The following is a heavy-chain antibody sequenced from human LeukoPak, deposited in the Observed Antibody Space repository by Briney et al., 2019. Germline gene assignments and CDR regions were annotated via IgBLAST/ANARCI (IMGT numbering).Heavy chain of an antibody. CDR2: ISGSGGST. CDR1: GFTFSSYA. V-gene: IGHV3-23*01. D-gene: IGHD1-26*01. CDR3: AKQTTEYSGSYYGSTPSDY. Sequence: GGSPRLSCAASGFTFSSYAMSWVRQVPGKGLEWVSAISGSGGSTYYADSVKGRFTISRDNSKNTLYLQMNSLRAEDTAVYYCAKQTTEYSGSYYGSTPSDYWGQGTLVTVSS. J-gene: IGHJ4*02.